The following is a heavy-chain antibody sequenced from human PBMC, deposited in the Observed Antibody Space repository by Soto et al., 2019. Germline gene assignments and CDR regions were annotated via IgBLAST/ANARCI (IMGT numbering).Heavy chain of an antibody. CDR2: IYDSGST. V-gene: IGHV4-31*03. Sequence: ASETLSLTCTVSGGSITSGGYYWSWIRQHPGKGLEWLGYIYDSGSTFYNPSLKSRITLSVDTSKNQFSLKLSSVTVADTAVYFCARKPAGYFYGIDYWGQGTLVTVSS. D-gene: IGHD3-10*01. CDR1: GGSITSGGYY. J-gene: IGHJ4*02. CDR3: ARKPAGYFYGIDY.